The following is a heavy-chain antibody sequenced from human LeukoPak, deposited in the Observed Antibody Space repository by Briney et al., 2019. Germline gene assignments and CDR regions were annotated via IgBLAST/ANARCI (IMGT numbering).Heavy chain of an antibody. CDR2: ISAYNGNT. J-gene: IGHJ6*03. D-gene: IGHD4-17*01. CDR3: ARDTVTTPATLYYYYYMDV. CDR1: GYTFTSYG. Sequence: GASVKVSCKASGYTFTSYGISWVRQAPGQGLERMGWISAYNGNTNYAQKLQGRVTMTTDTSTSTAYMELRSLRSDDTAVYYCARDTVTTPATLYYYYYMDVWGKGTTVTVSS. V-gene: IGHV1-18*01.